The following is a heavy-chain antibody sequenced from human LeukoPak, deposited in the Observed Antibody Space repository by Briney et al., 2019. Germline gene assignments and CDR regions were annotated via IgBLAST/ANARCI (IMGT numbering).Heavy chain of an antibody. CDR3: AKGHSAYGTGFDY. CDR1: GGSISSYY. D-gene: IGHD5-12*01. J-gene: IGHJ4*02. CDR2: IYYSGST. V-gene: IGHV4-59*08. Sequence: SETLSLTCTVSGGSISSYYWSWIRQPPGKGLEWIGYIYYSGSTNYNPSLKSRVTISVGTSKNQFSLKLSSVTAADTAVYYCAKGHSAYGTGFDYWGQGTLVTVSS.